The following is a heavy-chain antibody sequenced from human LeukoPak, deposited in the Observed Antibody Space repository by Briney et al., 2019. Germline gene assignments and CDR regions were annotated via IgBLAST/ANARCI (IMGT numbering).Heavy chain of an antibody. V-gene: IGHV4-39*01. J-gene: IGHJ4*02. CDR2: IYYSGST. Sequence: SETLSLTCTVSGGSISSSSYYWGWIRRPPGKGLEWIGSIYYSGSTYYNPSLKSRVTISVDTSKNRFSLKLSSVTAADTAVYYCARLTPLWFGELSPIDYWGQGTLVTVSS. CDR3: ARLTPLWFGELSPIDY. D-gene: IGHD3-10*01. CDR1: GGSISSSSYY.